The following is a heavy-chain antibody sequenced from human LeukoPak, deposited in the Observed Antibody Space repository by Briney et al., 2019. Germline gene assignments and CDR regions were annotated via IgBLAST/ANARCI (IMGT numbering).Heavy chain of an antibody. V-gene: IGHV3-23*01. CDR2: ISGSGGST. J-gene: IGHJ4*02. D-gene: IGHD2-2*01. Sequence: AGGSLRLSCAASGFTFSSYAMSWVRQAPGKGLEWVSAISGSGGSTYYADSVKGRFTISRDNSKNTLYLQMNSLRAEDTAVYYCARANWSRFPFDYWGQGTLVTVSS. CDR3: ARANWSRFPFDY. CDR1: GFTFSSYA.